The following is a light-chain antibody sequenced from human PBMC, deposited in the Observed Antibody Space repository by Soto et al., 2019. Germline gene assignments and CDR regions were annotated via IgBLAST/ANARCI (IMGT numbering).Light chain of an antibody. CDR3: QQYIHWPPLT. CDR1: RSVRSN. V-gene: IGKV3-15*01. J-gene: IGKJ4*01. Sequence: EIVLTQSPATLSVSPGERATLSCRASRSVRSNLAWYQQKPGQGPRLLIFGASTRATDIPARFSGSGSGTEFTLTISSLQSEDFAVYYCQQYIHWPPLTFGGGTKVDIK. CDR2: GAS.